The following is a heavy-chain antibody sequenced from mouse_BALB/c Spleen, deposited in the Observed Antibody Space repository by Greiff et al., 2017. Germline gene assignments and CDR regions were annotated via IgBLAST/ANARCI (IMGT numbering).Heavy chain of an antibody. J-gene: IGHJ4*01. V-gene: IGHV1-69*02. Sequence: VQLQQSGAELVRPGASVKLSCKASGYTFTSYWINWVKQRPGQGLEWIGNIYPSDSYTNYNQKFKDKATLTVDKSSSTAYMQLSSPTSEDSAVYYCTRGYGNYVGYYAMDYWGQGTSVTVSS. D-gene: IGHD2-10*02. CDR2: IYPSDSYT. CDR3: TRGYGNYVGYYAMDY. CDR1: GYTFTSYW.